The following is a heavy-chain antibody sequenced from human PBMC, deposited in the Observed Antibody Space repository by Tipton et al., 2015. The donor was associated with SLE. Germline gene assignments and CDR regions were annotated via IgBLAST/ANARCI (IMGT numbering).Heavy chain of an antibody. D-gene: IGHD5-24*01. CDR2: ISYSGST. CDR1: GDSITCDY. CDR3: ARMRGGYNAHH. V-gene: IGHV4-59*01. Sequence: TLSLTCTVSGDSITCDYWTWLRQPPGKGLEWIGYISYSGSTNYNPSVRSRVSISLDTSKNQFSLKVKSVTTADTAVYYCARMRGGYNAHHWGQGILVTVSS. J-gene: IGHJ5*02.